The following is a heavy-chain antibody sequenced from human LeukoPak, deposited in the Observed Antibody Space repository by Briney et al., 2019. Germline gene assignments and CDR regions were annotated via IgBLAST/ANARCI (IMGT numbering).Heavy chain of an antibody. CDR3: AREAGGYSSSGFFDY. Sequence: PSETLSLTCAVYGGSFSGYYWSWIRQPPGKGLEWIGEINHSGSTNYNPSLKSRVTISVDTSKNQFSLKLSSVTAADTAVYYYAREAGGYSSSGFFDYWGQGTLVTVSS. J-gene: IGHJ4*02. CDR1: GGSFSGYY. CDR2: INHSGST. V-gene: IGHV4-34*01. D-gene: IGHD6-6*01.